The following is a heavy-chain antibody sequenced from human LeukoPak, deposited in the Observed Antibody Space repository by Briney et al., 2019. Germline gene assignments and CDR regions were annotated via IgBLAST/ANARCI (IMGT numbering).Heavy chain of an antibody. CDR1: GFTFSSYA. D-gene: IGHD3-3*01. J-gene: IGHJ4*02. Sequence: GGSLRLSCSASGFTFSSYAMHWVRQAPGKGLEYVSPISTNGGSTYYADSVKGRLTISRDNSKNPLYLQMSSLRVEDTAVYYCVKDLGGITILGVGHYWGQGTLVTVSS. V-gene: IGHV3-64D*09. CDR3: VKDLGGITILGVGHY. CDR2: ISTNGGST.